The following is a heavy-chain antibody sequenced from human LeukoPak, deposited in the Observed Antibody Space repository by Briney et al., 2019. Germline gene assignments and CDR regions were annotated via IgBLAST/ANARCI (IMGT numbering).Heavy chain of an antibody. J-gene: IGHJ4*02. D-gene: IGHD1-26*01. CDR2: IKSRANSGTT. Sequence: GGSLRLSCAASGFTFSDAWMTWVRQAPGEGLEWVARIKSRANSGTTDYAAPVKSRFTISRDDSKNTLYLQMNSLKTEDAAVYYCATYSVGATFHHTFDFWGQGALVTVSS. CDR1: GFTFSDAW. CDR3: ATYSVGATFHHTFDF. V-gene: IGHV3-15*01.